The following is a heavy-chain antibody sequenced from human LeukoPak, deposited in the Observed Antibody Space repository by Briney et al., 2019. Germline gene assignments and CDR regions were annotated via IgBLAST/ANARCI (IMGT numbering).Heavy chain of an antibody. CDR2: ISSSSSYI. J-gene: IGHJ4*02. CDR3: ARGIRFLEWLLSGEFDY. V-gene: IGHV3-21*01. Sequence: GGSLRLSCAASGFTFSSYSMNWVRQAPGKGLEWVSSISSSSSYIYYADSVKGRFTISRGNAKNSLYLQMNSLRAEDTAVYYCARGIRFLEWLLSGEFDYWGQGTLVTVSS. CDR1: GFTFSSYS. D-gene: IGHD3-3*01.